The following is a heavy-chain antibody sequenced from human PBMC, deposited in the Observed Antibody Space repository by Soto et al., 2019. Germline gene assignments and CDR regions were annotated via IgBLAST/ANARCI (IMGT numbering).Heavy chain of an antibody. CDR3: ARGQRSCSSTICPLAAFDM. V-gene: IGHV3-48*01. D-gene: IGHD2-2*01. CDR2: ISNGSRSI. CDR1: GFAFSSNA. J-gene: IGHJ3*02. Sequence: EVQVAESGGGLVQPGGSLRLSCAASGFAFSSNAMNWVRQAPGKGLEWISYISNGSRSIYYADSVKGRFTISRDNAKTSLYLQMNSLRAEDTAVYYCARGQRSCSSTICPLAAFDMWGQGTVVTVSS.